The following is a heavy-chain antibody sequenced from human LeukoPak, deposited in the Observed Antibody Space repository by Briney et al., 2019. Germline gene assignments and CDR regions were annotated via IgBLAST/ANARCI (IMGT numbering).Heavy chain of an antibody. Sequence: GASVTVSCKASGYTFTSFGISWVRQALGQGLEWMGWLSAYNGNTNSAQKLQDRVTMTTDTSTSTAYMELRSLRTDDTAVYYCAIFSRSLSSSWHYYFDYGDQGTLVTVSA. CDR3: AIFSRSLSSSWHYYFDY. CDR2: LSAYNGNT. J-gene: IGHJ4*02. CDR1: GYTFTSFG. V-gene: IGHV1-18*01. D-gene: IGHD6-13*01.